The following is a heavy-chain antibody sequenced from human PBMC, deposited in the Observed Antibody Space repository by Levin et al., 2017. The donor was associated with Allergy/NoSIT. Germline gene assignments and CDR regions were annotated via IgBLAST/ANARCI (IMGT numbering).Heavy chain of an antibody. CDR2: ISYDGSNK. J-gene: IGHJ4*02. D-gene: IGHD5-18*01. CDR3: AKDLQDTAMVKDY. CDR1: GFTFSSYG. Sequence: GGSLRLSCAASGFTFSSYGMHWVRQAPGKGLEWVAVISYDGSNKYYADSVKGRFTISRDNSKNTLYLQMNSLRAEDTAVYYCAKDLQDTAMVKDYWGQGTLVTVSS. V-gene: IGHV3-30*18.